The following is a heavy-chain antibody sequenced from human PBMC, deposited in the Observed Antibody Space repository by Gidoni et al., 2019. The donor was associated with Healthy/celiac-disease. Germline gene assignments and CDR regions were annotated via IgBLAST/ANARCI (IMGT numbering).Heavy chain of an antibody. CDR2: IYYSGST. CDR1: GGSISRGGYY. Sequence: QVQLQESGPGLVKPSQPLSLPCTVSGGSISRGGYYWSWIRQHPGKGLEWIGYIYYSGSTYYNPSLKSRVTISVDTSKNQFSLKLSSVTAADTAVYYCARDHGYCGGDCSGYWGQGTLVTVSS. J-gene: IGHJ4*02. D-gene: IGHD2-21*01. CDR3: ARDHGYCGGDCSGY. V-gene: IGHV4-31*03.